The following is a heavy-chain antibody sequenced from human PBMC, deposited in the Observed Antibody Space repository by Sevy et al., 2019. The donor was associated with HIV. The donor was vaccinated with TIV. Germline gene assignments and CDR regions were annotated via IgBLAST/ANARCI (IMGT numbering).Heavy chain of an antibody. CDR1: EFDFYTYS. J-gene: IGHJ4*02. CDR2: INGNSRYI. D-gene: IGHD6-19*01. CDR3: TRDRVGGIGFDS. Sequence: GGSLRLSCAASEFDFYTYSMCWVRQAPGKGLEWVSFINGNSRYIYYADSVKGRFTTSRDNANKLLHLEMNSLGVEVTAVYYCTRDRVGGIGFDSWGQGTLVTVSS. V-gene: IGHV3-21*01.